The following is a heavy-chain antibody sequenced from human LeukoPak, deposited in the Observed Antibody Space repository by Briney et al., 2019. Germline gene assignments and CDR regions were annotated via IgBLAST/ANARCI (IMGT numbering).Heavy chain of an antibody. V-gene: IGHV4-4*07. CDR3: ARVPVNIWENWFDP. D-gene: IGHD1-26*01. CDR2: IYISGST. J-gene: IGHJ5*02. CDR1: GGSISSYY. Sequence: SETLSLTCTVSGGSISSYYSSWIRQPAGKGLEWMGRIYISGSTNYNPSLKSRVTMSVDTSKNQFSLKLSSVTAADTAVYYCARVPVNIWENWFDPWGQGTLVTVSS.